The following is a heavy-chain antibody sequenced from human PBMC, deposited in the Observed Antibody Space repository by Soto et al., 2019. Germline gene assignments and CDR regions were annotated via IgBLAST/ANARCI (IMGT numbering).Heavy chain of an antibody. CDR2: IKEDGGEK. D-gene: IGHD3-22*01. V-gene: IGHV3-7*01. Sequence: GGSLRLSCAASRFTFSSYWMSWVRQAPGKGLEWVANIKEDGGEKYYVDSVKGRFTISRDNAKNSLYLQMNSLIAEDTAVYYCARDNKSHDSSGPHEPYYFDYRGQGTPVTVSS. CDR3: ARDNKSHDSSGPHEPYYFDY. CDR1: RFTFSSYW. J-gene: IGHJ4*02.